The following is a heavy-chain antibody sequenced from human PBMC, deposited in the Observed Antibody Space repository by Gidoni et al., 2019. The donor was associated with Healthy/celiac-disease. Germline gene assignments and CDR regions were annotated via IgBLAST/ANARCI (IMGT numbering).Heavy chain of an antibody. CDR2: INHSGST. Sequence: QVQLQQWGAGLLKPSETLSLTCAVYGGSFSGYYWSWIRQPPGKGLEWIGEINHSGSTNYNPSLKSRVTISVDTSKNQFSLKLSSVTAADTAVYYCARVLVVVVPAATKRLLKRDGMDVWGQGTTVTVSS. D-gene: IGHD2-2*01. CDR1: GGSFSGYY. J-gene: IGHJ6*02. V-gene: IGHV4-34*01. CDR3: ARVLVVVVPAATKRLLKRDGMDV.